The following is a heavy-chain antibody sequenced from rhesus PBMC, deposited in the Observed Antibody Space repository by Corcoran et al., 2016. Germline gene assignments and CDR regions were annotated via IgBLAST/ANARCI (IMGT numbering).Heavy chain of an antibody. CDR2: IYGSGGGT. CDR1: GGSISDDYY. J-gene: IGHJ3*01. Sequence: QVQLQESGPGLVKPSETLSLTCAVSGGSISDDYYWSWIRQPPGKGLEWIGYIYGSGGGTNYNPSLKTRVTISMDTSKTQFSLKLSSVTAADTAVYYCARVNSSWYAFDFWGQGLRVTVSS. D-gene: IGHD6-13*01. CDR3: ARVNSSWYAFDF. V-gene: IGHV4-106*01.